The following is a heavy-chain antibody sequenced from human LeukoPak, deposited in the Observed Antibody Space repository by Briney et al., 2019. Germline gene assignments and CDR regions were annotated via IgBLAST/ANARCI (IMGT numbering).Heavy chain of an antibody. V-gene: IGHV1-46*01. CDR1: RGTFPNYD. D-gene: IGHD4-17*01. CDR3: ARSAPVTIRGGWYFDL. CDR2: INPSAGTT. J-gene: IGHJ2*01. Sequence: EASVKVYCKASRGTFPNYDISWVRQAPGQGLEWMGVINPSAGTTGYAHKFQGRVTMTRDTSSSTVYMDLSSLRSEDTAIYYCARSAPVTIRGGWYFDLWGRGSLVTVSS.